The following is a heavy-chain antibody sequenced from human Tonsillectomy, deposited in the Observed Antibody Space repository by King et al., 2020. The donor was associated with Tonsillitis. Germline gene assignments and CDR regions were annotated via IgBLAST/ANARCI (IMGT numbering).Heavy chain of an antibody. V-gene: IGHV3-33*01. J-gene: IGHJ4*02. D-gene: IGHD2-21*01. Sequence: HLVESGGGVVQPGRSLRLSCAASGFTFSYYGMHWVRQAPGKGLEWVSSIWYDGSNKHYEDSVKGRFTISRDNSKNTLHLQMKSLRAEDTAVYYCARDYCGGDCYSFDYWGQGTLVTVSS. CDR1: GFTFSYYG. CDR3: ARDYCGGDCYSFDY. CDR2: IWYDGSNK.